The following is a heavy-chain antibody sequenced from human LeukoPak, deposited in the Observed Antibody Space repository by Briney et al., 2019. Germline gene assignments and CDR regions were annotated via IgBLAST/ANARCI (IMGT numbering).Heavy chain of an antibody. CDR2: ISSSGST. Sequence: PSETLSLTCTVSGGSISGSSYYWGWSRQPPGEGLEWIGSISSSGSTYYHPSLKSRVTISVDTSKNQFSLKLSSVTAADTAVYYCARRMVAATPGHYWGQGTLVTIAS. J-gene: IGHJ4*02. V-gene: IGHV4-39*01. D-gene: IGHD2-15*01. CDR1: GGSISGSSYY. CDR3: ARRMVAATPGHY.